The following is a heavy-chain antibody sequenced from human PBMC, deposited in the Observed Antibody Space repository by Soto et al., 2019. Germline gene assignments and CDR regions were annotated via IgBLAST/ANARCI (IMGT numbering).Heavy chain of an antibody. J-gene: IGHJ4*02. V-gene: IGHV1-18*01. CDR1: GYTFMNYG. Sequence: ASVKVSCEASGYTFMNYGIIWVRQAPGQGLEWMGWISVYNGNTNYPQKLQGRVTMTTDTSTSTAYMELRSLRSDDTAVYYCARDRADYYDSNYFDYWGQGTLVTVSS. CDR2: ISVYNGNT. D-gene: IGHD3-22*01. CDR3: ARDRADYYDSNYFDY.